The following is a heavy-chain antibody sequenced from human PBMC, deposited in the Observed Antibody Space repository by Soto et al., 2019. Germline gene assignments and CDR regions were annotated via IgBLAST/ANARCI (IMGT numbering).Heavy chain of an antibody. J-gene: IGHJ6*02. Sequence: ASVKVSCKASGYTFTGYYMHWVRQAPGQGLEWMGWINPNSGGTNYAQKFQGRVTMTRDTSISTAYMELSRLRSDDTAVYYCARDGVDTAMVEYYYYGMDVWGQGTTVTVSS. CDR2: INPNSGGT. CDR3: ARDGVDTAMVEYYYYGMDV. D-gene: IGHD5-18*01. V-gene: IGHV1-2*02. CDR1: GYTFTGYY.